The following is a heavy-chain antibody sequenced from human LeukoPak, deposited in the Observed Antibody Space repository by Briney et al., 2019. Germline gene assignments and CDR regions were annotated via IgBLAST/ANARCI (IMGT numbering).Heavy chain of an antibody. Sequence: SETLSPTCTVSGGSISSSSYYWGWIRQPPGKGLEWIGSIYYSGSTYYNPSLKSRVTISVDTSKNQFSLKLSSVTAADTAVYYCARWADSSGYYFDYWGQGTLVTVSS. CDR1: GGSISSSSYY. CDR3: ARWADSSGYYFDY. D-gene: IGHD3-22*01. CDR2: IYYSGST. J-gene: IGHJ4*02. V-gene: IGHV4-39*01.